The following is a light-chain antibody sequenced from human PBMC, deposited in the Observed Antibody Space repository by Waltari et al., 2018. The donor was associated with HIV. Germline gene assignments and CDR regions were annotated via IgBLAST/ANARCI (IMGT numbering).Light chain of an antibody. Sequence: QSVLTQPPSVSAAPGQKVTISCSGSSSKFGNDFVSWYQHLPVAAPKLLIYDNDKRPSGISDRFSGSKSGTSAPLGITGRQTGDEADYYCGTWDTSLGAGVFGGGTKLTVL. CDR3: GTWDTSLGAGV. CDR1: SSKFGNDF. J-gene: IGLJ3*02. V-gene: IGLV1-51*01. CDR2: DND.